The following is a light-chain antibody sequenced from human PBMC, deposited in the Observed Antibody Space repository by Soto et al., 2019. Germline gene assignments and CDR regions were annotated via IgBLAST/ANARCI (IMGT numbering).Light chain of an antibody. Sequence: EIVLTQSPATLPLSPGEGATLSSRARQSITSYLAWYQQKPGQAPRLLIYDASNRATGIPARFSGSGSGTDFTLTITTLEPEDFAVYYCQQYGSSPRTFGLGTKVDIK. CDR1: QSITSY. J-gene: IGKJ1*01. V-gene: IGKV3-20*01. CDR3: QQYGSSPRT. CDR2: DAS.